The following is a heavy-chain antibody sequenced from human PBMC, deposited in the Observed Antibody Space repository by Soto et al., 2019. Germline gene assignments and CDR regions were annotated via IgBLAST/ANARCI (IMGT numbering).Heavy chain of an antibody. J-gene: IGHJ4*02. CDR1: GFTFSSYA. D-gene: IGHD3-22*01. CDR2: ISYDGSNK. Sequence: VQLVESGGGVVQPGRSLRLSCAASGFTFSSYAMHWVRQAPGKGLEWVAVISYDGSNKYYADSVKGRFTISRDNSKNTLYLQMNSLRAEDTAVYYCARGGAMIVVVISAVFDYWGQGTLVTVSS. CDR3: ARGGAMIVVVISAVFDY. V-gene: IGHV3-30-3*01.